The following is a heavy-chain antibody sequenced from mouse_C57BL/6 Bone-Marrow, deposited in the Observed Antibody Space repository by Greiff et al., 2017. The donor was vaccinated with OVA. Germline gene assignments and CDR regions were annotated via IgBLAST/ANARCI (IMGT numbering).Heavy chain of an antibody. J-gene: IGHJ2*01. CDR1: GFTFSDYY. CDR3: ARDEGDGNYFDY. Sequence: EVQLVESEGGLVQPGSSMKLSCTASGFTFSDYYMAWVRQVPEKGLEWVANINYDGSSTYYLDSLKSRFIISRDNAKNILYLQMSSLKSEDTATYYCARDEGDGNYFDYWGQGTTLTVSS. CDR2: INYDGSST. V-gene: IGHV5-16*01. D-gene: IGHD2-1*01.